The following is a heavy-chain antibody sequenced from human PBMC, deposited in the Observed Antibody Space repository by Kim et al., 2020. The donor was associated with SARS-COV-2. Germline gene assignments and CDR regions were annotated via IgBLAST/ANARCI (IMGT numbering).Heavy chain of an antibody. CDR2: ISYDGSNK. CDR3: AKACSGSYFGYDY. J-gene: IGHJ4*02. V-gene: IGHV3-30*18. Sequence: GGSLRLSCAASGFTFNTYGMNWVRQAPGKGLEWVAVISYDGSNKYYADSVKGRFTISRDNSKNTLYLQMNSLRIEDTAVYYCAKACSGSYFGYDYWGQGTLVTVSS. D-gene: IGHD1-26*01. CDR1: GFTFNTYG.